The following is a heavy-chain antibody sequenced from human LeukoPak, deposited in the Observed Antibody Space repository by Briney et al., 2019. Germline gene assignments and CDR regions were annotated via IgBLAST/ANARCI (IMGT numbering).Heavy chain of an antibody. D-gene: IGHD3-10*01. CDR3: ARDRAYFDY. Sequence: AAVNVSCKASVYTFTSYGINWVRQAPGQGLEWMGWISAYNGNTNYAQNLQGRVTMTTHTSTSTAYMELRSLRSDDTAVYYGARDRAYFDYWGQGTLVTVSS. V-gene: IGHV1-18*01. J-gene: IGHJ4*02. CDR1: VYTFTSYG. CDR2: ISAYNGNT.